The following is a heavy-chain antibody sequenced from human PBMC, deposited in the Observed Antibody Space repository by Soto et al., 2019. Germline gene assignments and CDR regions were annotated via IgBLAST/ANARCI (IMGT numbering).Heavy chain of an antibody. CDR3: TTEFTPLWFDP. CDR1: GFTFSNAW. CDR2: IKSKTDGGTT. J-gene: IGHJ5*02. Sequence: GSLRLSGAASGFTFSNAWMSWVRQAPGKGLEWVGRIKSKTDGGTTDYAAPVKGRFTISRDDSKNTLYLQMNSLKTEDTAVYYCTTEFTPLWFDPWGQGTLVTVSS. V-gene: IGHV3-15*01.